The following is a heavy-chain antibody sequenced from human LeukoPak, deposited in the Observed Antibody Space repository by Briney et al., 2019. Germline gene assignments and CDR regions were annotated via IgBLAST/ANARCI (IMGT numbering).Heavy chain of an antibody. D-gene: IGHD6-13*01. CDR2: ISGSGSST. CDR3: AKHSSIWYDDY. V-gene: IGHV3-23*01. CDR1: GFTFSSYA. J-gene: IGHJ4*02. Sequence: GGSLRLSCAASGFTFSSYAMSWVRQAPGKGLEWVSAISGSGSSTFYADSVKGRFTISRGNSQNTLSLQMNSLRAEDTALYYCAKHSSIWYDDYWGQGTLVTVSS.